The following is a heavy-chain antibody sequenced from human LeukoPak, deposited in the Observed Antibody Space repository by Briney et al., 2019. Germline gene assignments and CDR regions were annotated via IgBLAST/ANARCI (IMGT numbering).Heavy chain of an antibody. CDR3: ATTHAYGDYDVY. D-gene: IGHD4-17*01. CDR1: GFTFSSYA. CDR2: ISGSGGST. J-gene: IGHJ4*02. Sequence: QPGGSLRLSCAASGFTFSSYAMSWVRQAPGKGLEWVSAISGSGGSTYYADSVKGRFTTSRDNSKNTLYLQMNSLTAEDTAVYYCATTHAYGDYDVYWGQGTLVTVSS. V-gene: IGHV3-23*01.